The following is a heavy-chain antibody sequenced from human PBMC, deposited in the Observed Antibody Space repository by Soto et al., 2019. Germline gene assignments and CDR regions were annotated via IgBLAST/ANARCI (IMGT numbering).Heavy chain of an antibody. CDR2: FDPEDGET. CDR3: ATVLLNDYGESAWYFDL. CDR1: GYTLTELS. Sequence: ASVKVSCKVSGYTLTELSMHWVRQAPGKGLEWMGGFDPEDGETIYAQKFQGRVTMTEDTSTDTAYMELSSLRSEDTAVYYCATVLLNDYGESAWYFDLWGRGTLVTVSS. V-gene: IGHV1-24*01. D-gene: IGHD4-17*01. J-gene: IGHJ2*01.